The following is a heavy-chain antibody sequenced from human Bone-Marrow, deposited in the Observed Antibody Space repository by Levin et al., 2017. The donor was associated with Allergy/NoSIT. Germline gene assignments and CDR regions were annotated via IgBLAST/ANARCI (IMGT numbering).Heavy chain of an antibody. V-gene: IGHV1-3*01. CDR1: GYTFTSYA. D-gene: IGHD2-2*01. CDR3: ARDNIVVVPAAMHYYYYMDV. Sequence: GESLKISCKASGYTFTSYAMHWVRQAPGQRLEWMGWINAGNGNTKYSQKFQGRVTITRDTSASTAYMELSSLRSEDTAVYYCARDNIVVVPAAMHYYYYMDVWGKGTTVTVSS. J-gene: IGHJ6*03. CDR2: INAGNGNT.